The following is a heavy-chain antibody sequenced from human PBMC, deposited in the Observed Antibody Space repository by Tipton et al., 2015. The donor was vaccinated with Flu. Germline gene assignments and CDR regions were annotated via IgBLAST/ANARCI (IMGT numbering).Heavy chain of an antibody. CDR2: INHSGST. V-gene: IGHV4-34*01. CDR1: GGSFSGYY. D-gene: IGHD5-18*01. J-gene: IGHJ4*02. Sequence: LSCAVYGGSFSGYYCSWIRQPPGKGLEWIGEINHSGSTNYNPSLKSRVTISVDTSKNQLYLKLSSVTAADTAIYYCASDPGYTYGYYHWGQGTLVTVSS. CDR3: ASDPGYTYGYYH.